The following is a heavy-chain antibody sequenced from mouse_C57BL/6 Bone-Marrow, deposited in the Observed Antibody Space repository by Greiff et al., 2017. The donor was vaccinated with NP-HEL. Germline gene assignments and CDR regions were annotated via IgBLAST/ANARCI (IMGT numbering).Heavy chain of an antibody. CDR1: GYTFTSYW. J-gene: IGHJ1*03. V-gene: IGHV1-59*01. Sequence: VQLQQPGAELVRPGTSVKLSCKASGYTFTSYWMHWVKQRPGQGLEWIGVIDPSDSYTNYNQKFKGKATLTVDTSSSTAYMQLSSLTSEDSAVYYCARRPPYYYGNWYFDVWGTGTTVTVSS. CDR2: IDPSDSYT. D-gene: IGHD1-1*01. CDR3: ARRPPYYYGNWYFDV.